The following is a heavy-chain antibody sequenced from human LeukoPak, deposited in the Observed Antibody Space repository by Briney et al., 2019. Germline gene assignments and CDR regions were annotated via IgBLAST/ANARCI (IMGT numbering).Heavy chain of an antibody. CDR2: INPSGGST. CDR1: GYTFTSYY. Sequence: ASVKVSCKASGYTFTSYYMHWVRQAPGQGLEWMGIINPSGGSTSYAQKFQGRVTMTRDTSTSTVYMELSSVRSEDTAVYSCASGYSYEVPDDWGQGTLVTVSS. CDR3: ASGYSYEVPDD. J-gene: IGHJ4*02. D-gene: IGHD5-18*01. V-gene: IGHV1-46*03.